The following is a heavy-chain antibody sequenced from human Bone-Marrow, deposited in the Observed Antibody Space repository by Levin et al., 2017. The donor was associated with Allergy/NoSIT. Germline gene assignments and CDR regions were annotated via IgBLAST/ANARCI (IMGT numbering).Heavy chain of an antibody. CDR3: AREEAPDYVWGSYRPIDY. Sequence: ASVKVSCKASGYTFTSYYMHWVRQAPGQGLEWMGIINPSGGSTSYAQKFQGRVTMTRDTSTSTVYMELSSLRSEDTAVYYCAREEAPDYVWGSYRPIDYWGQGTLVTVSS. CDR1: GYTFTSYY. V-gene: IGHV1-46*01. D-gene: IGHD3-16*02. J-gene: IGHJ4*02. CDR2: INPSGGST.